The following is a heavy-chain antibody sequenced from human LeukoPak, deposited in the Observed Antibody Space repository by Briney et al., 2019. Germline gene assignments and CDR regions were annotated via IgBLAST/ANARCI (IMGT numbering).Heavy chain of an antibody. V-gene: IGHV3-7*01. Sequence: PGGSLRLSCAASGFTISGYWMTWVRQAPGKGLEWVANIKQGVSEKYYVDSVKGRFTIVGDYAKNSVYLAMNSLRAEDTAVYYCARWDLGGNYYYIHSWGQGTLVTVSS. CDR1: GFTISGYW. CDR3: ARWDLGGNYYYIHS. CDR2: IKQGVSEK. D-gene: IGHD3-10*01. J-gene: IGHJ4*02.